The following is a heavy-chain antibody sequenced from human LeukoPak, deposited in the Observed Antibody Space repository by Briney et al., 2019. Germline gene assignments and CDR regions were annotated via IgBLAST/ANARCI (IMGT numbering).Heavy chain of an antibody. CDR3: ARAGANWFDP. D-gene: IGHD6-19*01. Sequence: GGSLRLSCAVSGFTFSGYAMSWVRQAPGKGLEWVSSISASGGDTYYADSVKGRFTIYRDNSRNTLYLQLHSLRAEDTAIYYCARAGANWFDPWGQGSLVTVSS. CDR1: GFTFSGYA. CDR2: ISASGGDT. J-gene: IGHJ5*02. V-gene: IGHV3-23*01.